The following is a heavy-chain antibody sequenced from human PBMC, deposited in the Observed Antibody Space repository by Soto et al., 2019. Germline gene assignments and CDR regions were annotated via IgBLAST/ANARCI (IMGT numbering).Heavy chain of an antibody. CDR3: ARELAAAGSFDY. J-gene: IGHJ4*02. V-gene: IGHV3-48*03. CDR1: GFTFSRYE. Sequence: GSLRLSCAASGFTFSRYEVNWVRQAPGKGLEWISYISTSGSTIYYADSVKGRFTISRDNAKNSLYLQMNSLRAEDTAVYYCARELAAAGSFDYWGQGTLVTVSS. D-gene: IGHD6-13*01. CDR2: ISTSGSTI.